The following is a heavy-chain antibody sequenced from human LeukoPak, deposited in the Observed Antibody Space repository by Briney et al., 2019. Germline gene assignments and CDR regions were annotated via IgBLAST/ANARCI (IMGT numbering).Heavy chain of an antibody. CDR3: ARESRELWFGELLARVYYYMDV. CDR1: GFTFSSYS. V-gene: IGHV3-21*01. Sequence: AGGSLRLSCAASGFTFSSYSMNWVRQAPGKGLEWVSSISSSSSYIYYADSVKGRFTISRDNAKNSLYLQMNSLRAEDTAVYYCARESRELWFGELLARVYYYMDVWGKGTTVTVSS. CDR2: ISSSSSYI. J-gene: IGHJ6*03. D-gene: IGHD3-10*01.